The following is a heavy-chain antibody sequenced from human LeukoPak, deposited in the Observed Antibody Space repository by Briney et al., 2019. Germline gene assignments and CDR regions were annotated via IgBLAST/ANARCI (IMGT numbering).Heavy chain of an antibody. CDR1: GYTFTSYG. Sequence: ASVKVSCKASGYTFTSYGISWVRQAPGQGLEWMGWISAYNGNTNYAQKLQGRVTTTTDTSTSTAYMELRSLRSDDTAVYHCARYNILTGYYYYYYMDVWGKGTTVTVSS. CDR3: ARYNILTGYYYYYYMDV. CDR2: ISAYNGNT. V-gene: IGHV1-18*01. D-gene: IGHD3-9*01. J-gene: IGHJ6*03.